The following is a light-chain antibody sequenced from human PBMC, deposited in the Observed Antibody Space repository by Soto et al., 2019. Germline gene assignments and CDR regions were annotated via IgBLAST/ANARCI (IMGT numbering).Light chain of an antibody. CDR3: CSYAGSNVV. V-gene: IGLV2-23*01. CDR1: SSDVGSYNL. Sequence: QSALTQPASVSGSPGQSITISYTGTSSDVGSYNLVSWYQQHPGKAPKLMIYEGSKRPSGVSNRFSGSKSGNTASLTISGLQAEDEADYYCCSYAGSNVVFGGGTQLTVL. CDR2: EGS. J-gene: IGLJ2*01.